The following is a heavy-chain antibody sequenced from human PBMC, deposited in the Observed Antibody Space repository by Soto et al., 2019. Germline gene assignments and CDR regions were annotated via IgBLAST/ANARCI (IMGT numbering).Heavy chain of an antibody. Sequence: GGALRLSCAASGFTFGTYTMNWVRQAPGKGLAWVPALGGGGDTHYAESVKGRFTISRAYSKNILLLQMNSLRDEASAIYYCTKDRHPDGIWTFDFWGQGTLVTVSS. CDR2: LGGGGDT. D-gene: IGHD3-9*01. V-gene: IGHV3-23*01. CDR1: GFTFGTYT. CDR3: TKDRHPDGIWTFDF. J-gene: IGHJ4*02.